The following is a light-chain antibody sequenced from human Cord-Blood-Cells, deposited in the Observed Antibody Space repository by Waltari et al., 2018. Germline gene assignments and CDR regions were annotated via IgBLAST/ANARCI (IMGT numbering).Light chain of an antibody. CDR3: QQFNSYPLT. CDR1: QGISSA. CDR2: DAS. Sequence: AIQLTHSPSSLPASVGDRVSITCRASQGISSALAWYQQKPGKAPRLLIYDASSLESGVPSRLCGSGSGTNFSLTISSMLPEDFATYYCQQFNSYPLTFGGGTKVEIK. V-gene: IGKV1-13*02. J-gene: IGKJ4*01.